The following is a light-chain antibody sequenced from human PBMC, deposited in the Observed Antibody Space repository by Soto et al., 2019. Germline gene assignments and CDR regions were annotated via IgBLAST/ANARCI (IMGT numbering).Light chain of an antibody. J-gene: IGKJ1*01. CDR1: QDISNY. CDR2: DAS. CDR3: LQYDDWHRT. V-gene: IGKV1-33*01. Sequence: DIQMTQSPSSLSASVGDRVTITCQASQDISNYLNWYQQKPGKAPKLLIYDASNLETGVPSRFSGSGSGTDFTFTISSLQPEDIATYYCLQYDDWHRTFGQGTKVEIK.